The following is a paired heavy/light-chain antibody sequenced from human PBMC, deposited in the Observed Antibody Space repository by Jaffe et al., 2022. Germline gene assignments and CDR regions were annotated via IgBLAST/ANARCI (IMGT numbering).Light chain of an antibody. CDR1: QSLLHSDGKTY. V-gene: IGKV2-29*02. J-gene: IGKJ1*01. Sequence: DIVMTQTPLSLSVTPGQPASISCKSSQSLLHSDGKTYLYWYLQKPGQSPQLLIYEVSSRFSGVPDRFSGSGSGTDFTLKISRVEAEDVGVYYCMQGIHLQWTFGQGTKVEIK. CDR3: MQGIHLQWT. CDR2: EVS.
Heavy chain of an antibody. CDR1: GFTFSSYS. CDR2: ISSSSSTI. V-gene: IGHV3-48*01. J-gene: IGHJ3*02. Sequence: EVQLVESGGGLVQPGGSLRLSCAASGFTFSSYSMNWVRQAPGKGLEWVSYISSSSSTIYYADSVKGRFTISRDNAKNSLYLQMNSLRAEDTAVYYCARVEYDYIWGSLAHSDAFDIWGQGTMVTVSS. D-gene: IGHD3-16*01. CDR3: ARVEYDYIWGSLAHSDAFDI.